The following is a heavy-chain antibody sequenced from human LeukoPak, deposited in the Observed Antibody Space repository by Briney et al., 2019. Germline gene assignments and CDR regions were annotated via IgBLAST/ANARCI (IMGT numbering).Heavy chain of an antibody. J-gene: IGHJ4*02. CDR1: GFIFSSYS. CDR2: VSSSGSTI. Sequence: GGSLRLSCAASGFIFSSYSMNWVRQAPGKGLEWVSYVSSSGSTIYYADSVKGRFTISRDNAKNSLYLQMNSLRAEDTAVYYCAVLTYQLLDYYFDYWGQGTLVTVSS. V-gene: IGHV3-48*01. D-gene: IGHD2-2*01. CDR3: AVLTYQLLDYYFDY.